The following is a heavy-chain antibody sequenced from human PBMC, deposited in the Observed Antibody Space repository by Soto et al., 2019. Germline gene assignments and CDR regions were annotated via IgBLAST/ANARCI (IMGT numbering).Heavy chain of an antibody. CDR3: AKGGATYGLLTHDY. V-gene: IGHV3-23*01. CDR2: VSGSATNI. J-gene: IGHJ4*02. Sequence: EVQLLESGGGLVPAGGAPRLSCAASGFTFCDYALSWVRQAPGKGVAWVATVSGSATNIYYTDSVKGRFAVSRDNSRDTLYLQMNRLTAEDTAVYYCAKGGATYGLLTHDYWGQGTLVTVSS. D-gene: IGHD3-9*01. CDR1: GFTFCDYA.